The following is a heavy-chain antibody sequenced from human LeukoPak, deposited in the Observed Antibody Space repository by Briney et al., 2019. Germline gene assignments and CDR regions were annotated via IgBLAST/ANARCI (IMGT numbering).Heavy chain of an antibody. J-gene: IGHJ6*02. D-gene: IGHD3-10*01. V-gene: IGHV4-4*02. CDR2: SYHSGIT. CDR1: GDSMSSNNW. CDR3: ASDRSGMGV. Sequence: KPSETLSLTCAVSGDSMSSNNWWSWVRQPPGKGLEWIGESYHSGITNYNPSLKSLVSISVDRSKNQFSLKLTSVTAADTAVYYCASDRSGMGVWGQGTTVTVSS.